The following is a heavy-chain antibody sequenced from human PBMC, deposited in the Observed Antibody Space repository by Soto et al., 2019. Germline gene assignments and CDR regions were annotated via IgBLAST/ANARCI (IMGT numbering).Heavy chain of an antibody. CDR3: ARVRWELPRNAFDI. J-gene: IGHJ3*02. CDR1: GYSFTSYW. Sequence: GESLKISCKGSGYSFTSYWISWVRQMPWKGLEWMGRIDPSDSYTNYSPSFQGHVTISADKSISTAYLQWSSLKASDTAMYYCARVRWELPRNAFDIWGQGTMVTVPS. V-gene: IGHV5-10-1*01. CDR2: IDPSDSYT. D-gene: IGHD1-26*01.